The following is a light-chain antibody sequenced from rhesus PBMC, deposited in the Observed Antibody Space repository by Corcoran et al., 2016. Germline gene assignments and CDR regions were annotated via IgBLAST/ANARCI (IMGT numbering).Light chain of an antibody. CDR1: QGISSW. Sequence: DIQMTQSPSSLSASVGDRVTITCQASQGISSWLAWYQQKPGKAHKLLSYAASSLQSGVPSRFSGSGSGTVFTLTISSLQPEDFATYYCQQHNSYPWTFGQGTKVEIK. J-gene: IGKJ1*01. CDR3: QQHNSYPWT. CDR2: AAS. V-gene: IGKV1-33*02.